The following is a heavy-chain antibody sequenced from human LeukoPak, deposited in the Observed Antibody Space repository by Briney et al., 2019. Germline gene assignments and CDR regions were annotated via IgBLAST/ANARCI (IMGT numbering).Heavy chain of an antibody. CDR1: GFTFSSYA. J-gene: IGHJ6*02. V-gene: IGHV3-30-3*01. CDR3: ARGHRPGIAVTDYYYYGMDV. Sequence: GGSLRLSCAASGFTFSSYAMHWVRQAPGKGLEWVAVISYDGSNKYYADSVKGRFTISRDNSKNTLYLQMNSLRAEDTAVYYCARGHRPGIAVTDYYYYGMDVWGQGTTVTVSS. D-gene: IGHD6-19*01. CDR2: ISYDGSNK.